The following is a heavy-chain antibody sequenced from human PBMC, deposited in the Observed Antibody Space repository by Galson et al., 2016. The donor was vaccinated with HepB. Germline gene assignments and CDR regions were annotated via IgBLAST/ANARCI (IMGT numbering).Heavy chain of an antibody. Sequence: SETLSLTCTVSGGSMTKYSWSWIRQPPGKGLEWIGHIYYSGSTNYNPSLKSRVTMSVDTSKNQFSLRLTSVTAADTAVYYCARRVPDCSTKTCYFWFDPWGQGTLVTVSS. CDR3: ARRVPDCSTKTCYFWFDP. CDR1: GGSMTKYS. V-gene: IGHV4-59*01. CDR2: IYYSGST. D-gene: IGHD2-2*01. J-gene: IGHJ5*02.